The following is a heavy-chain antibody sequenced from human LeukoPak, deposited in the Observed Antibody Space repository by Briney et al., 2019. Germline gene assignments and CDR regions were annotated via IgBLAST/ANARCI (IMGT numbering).Heavy chain of an antibody. V-gene: IGHV4-59*01. CDR2: IYYGGST. Sequence: SETLSLTCTVSGGSISSYYWSWIRQPPGKGLEWIGYIYYGGSTNYNPSLKSRVTISVDTSKNQFSLKLSSVTAADTAVYYCASSGSYYGAYDYWGQGTLVTVSS. CDR3: ASSGSYYGAYDY. J-gene: IGHJ4*02. D-gene: IGHD1-26*01. CDR1: GGSISSYY.